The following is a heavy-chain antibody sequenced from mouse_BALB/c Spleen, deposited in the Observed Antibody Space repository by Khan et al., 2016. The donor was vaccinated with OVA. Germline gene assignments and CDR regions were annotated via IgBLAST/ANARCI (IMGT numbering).Heavy chain of an antibody. Sequence: QMQLEESGPGLVAPSQSLSITCTVSGFSLTSNGVSWVRQPPGKGLEWLGVIRGDGGLNYYSVLKSRLSISKDNSKSQVFLKLNSLQADDTATYYCAKLRVFYFDYWGQSTTLTVSS. V-gene: IGHV2-3*01. CDR3: AKLRVFYFDY. CDR2: IRGDGGL. J-gene: IGHJ2*01. CDR1: GFSLTSNG.